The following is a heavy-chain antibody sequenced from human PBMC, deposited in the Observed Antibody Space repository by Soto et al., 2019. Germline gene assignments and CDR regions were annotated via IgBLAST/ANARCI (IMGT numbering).Heavy chain of an antibody. CDR1: GFTFSSYA. J-gene: IGHJ4*02. CDR3: AKDSRLSWSGYDYVVYYFDY. Sequence: GGSLRLSCAASGFTFSSYAMSWVRQAPGKGLEWVSAISGSGGSTYYADSVKGRLTISRDNSKNTLYLQMNSLRAEDTAVYYFAKDSRLSWSGYDYVVYYFDYWGQGTLVTVSS. V-gene: IGHV3-23*01. D-gene: IGHD5-12*01. CDR2: ISGSGGST.